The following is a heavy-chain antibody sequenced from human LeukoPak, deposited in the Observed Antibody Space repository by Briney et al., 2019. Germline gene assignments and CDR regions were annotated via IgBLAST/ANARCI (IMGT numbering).Heavy chain of an antibody. Sequence: PGGSLRLSCAASGFTFSSYAMHWVRQAPGKGLEWVAVISYDGSNKYYADSVKGRFTISRDNSKNTLYLQMNSLRADDTAVYYCARDPYPHFSSIAPLFDPWGQGTLVTVSS. V-gene: IGHV3-30-3*01. CDR1: GFTFSSYA. CDR2: ISYDGSNK. CDR3: ARDPYPHFSSIAPLFDP. D-gene: IGHD6-6*01. J-gene: IGHJ5*02.